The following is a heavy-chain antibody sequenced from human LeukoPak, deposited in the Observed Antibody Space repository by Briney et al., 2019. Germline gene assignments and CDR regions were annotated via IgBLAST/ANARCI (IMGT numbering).Heavy chain of an antibody. V-gene: IGHV3-21*01. J-gene: IGHJ3*02. CDR3: ARSSRGAFDI. Sequence: GGSLRLSCAASGFTFSSYAMNWVRQAPGKGLEWVSSISSSSSYIYYADSVKGRFTISRDNAKNSLYLQMNSLRAEDTAVYYCARSSRGAFDIWGQGTMVTVSS. CDR2: ISSSSSYI. CDR1: GFTFSSYA. D-gene: IGHD6-6*01.